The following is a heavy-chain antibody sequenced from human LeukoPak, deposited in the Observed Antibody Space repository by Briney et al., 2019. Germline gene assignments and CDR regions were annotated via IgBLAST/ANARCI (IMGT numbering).Heavy chain of an antibody. CDR3: ARGPDVDGYIHAPFDS. Sequence: PGGSPRLSCAASGFSLWRHYMNWVRQSPGKGLEWVALSYSGGSTYYADSVKGRFTISRDNSKNMLYLEMNSLRVEDPAVYYCARGPDVDGYIHAPFDSWGQGTLVTASS. J-gene: IGHJ4*02. V-gene: IGHV3-53*01. CDR1: GFSLWRHY. D-gene: IGHD5-24*01. CDR2: SYSGGST.